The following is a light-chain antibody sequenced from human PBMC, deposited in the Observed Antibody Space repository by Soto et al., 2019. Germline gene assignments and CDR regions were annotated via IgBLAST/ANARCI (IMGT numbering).Light chain of an antibody. CDR3: ETWDFNTRV. J-gene: IGLJ3*02. Sequence: QPVLTQSSSASASLGSSVKLTCTLSSGHSSYIIAWHQQQPGKALRYLMKLEGSGSYNKGSGLPDRFSGSTSGADRYLTISNLQFEDEADYYCETWDFNTRVFGGGTKLTVL. CDR1: SGHSSYI. CDR2: LEGSGSY. V-gene: IGLV4-60*02.